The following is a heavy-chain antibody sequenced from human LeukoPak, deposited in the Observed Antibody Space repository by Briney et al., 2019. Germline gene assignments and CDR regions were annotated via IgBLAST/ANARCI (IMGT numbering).Heavy chain of an antibody. CDR2: IWYDGSNK. Sequence: TGGSLRLSCAASGFTFSSYGMHWVRQAPGKGLEWVAVIWYDGSNKYYADSVKGRFTISRDNSKNTLYPQMNSLRAEDTAVYYCARDSPRGYSYGLAYWGQGTLVTVSS. CDR1: GFTFSSYG. V-gene: IGHV3-33*08. D-gene: IGHD5-18*01. J-gene: IGHJ4*02. CDR3: ARDSPRGYSYGLAY.